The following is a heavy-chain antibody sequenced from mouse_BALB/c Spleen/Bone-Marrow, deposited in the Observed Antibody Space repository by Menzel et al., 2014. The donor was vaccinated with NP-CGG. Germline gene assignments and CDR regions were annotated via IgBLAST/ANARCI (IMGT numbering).Heavy chain of an antibody. CDR2: INPSSGYT. V-gene: IGHV1-4*01. J-gene: IGHJ2*01. CDR1: GYTFTTYT. D-gene: IGHD4-1*01. Sequence: QVQLQQSGAELARPGASVKMSCKASGYTFTTYTMHWVKQRPGQGLEWIGYINPSSGYTNYNQKFKDTATLTADKSSSTAYLQLSGLTSEDSAVYYCARWELGGFDYWGQGTTLTVSS. CDR3: ARWELGGFDY.